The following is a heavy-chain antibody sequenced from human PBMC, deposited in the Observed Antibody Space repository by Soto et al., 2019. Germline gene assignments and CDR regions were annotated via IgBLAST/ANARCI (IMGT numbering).Heavy chain of an antibody. CDR3: ARGTPSIAVAPLDY. D-gene: IGHD6-19*01. CDR2: IIPIFGTA. V-gene: IGHV1-69*13. Sequence: SVKVSCKASGGTFSSYAISWVRQAPGQGLEWMGGIIPIFGTANCAQKFQGRVTITADESTSTAYMELSSLRSEDTALYYCARGTPSIAVAPLDYWGQGTLVTVSS. CDR1: GGTFSSYA. J-gene: IGHJ4*02.